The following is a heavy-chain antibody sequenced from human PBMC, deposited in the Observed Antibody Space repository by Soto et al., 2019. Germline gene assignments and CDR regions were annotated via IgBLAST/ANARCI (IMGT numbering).Heavy chain of an antibody. CDR1: GFTFSDHY. J-gene: IGHJ4*02. Sequence: EVQLVESGGGLVQPGGSLRLSCAASGFTFSDHYMDWVRQAPGKGLEWVGRTRNKANSYTTEYAASVKGRFTISRDDSKKSLYLEMNSLKTEDTAVYYCATLVATTGGYWGQGTLVTVSS. V-gene: IGHV3-72*01. CDR2: TRNKANSYTT. CDR3: ATLVATTGGY. D-gene: IGHD1-26*01.